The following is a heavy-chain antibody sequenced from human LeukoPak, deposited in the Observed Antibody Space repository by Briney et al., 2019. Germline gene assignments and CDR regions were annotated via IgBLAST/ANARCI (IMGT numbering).Heavy chain of an antibody. D-gene: IGHD6-13*01. CDR3: ARDKRHSSSWYYYYYYMDV. J-gene: IGHJ6*03. CDR1: GYTFTGYY. V-gene: IGHV1-2*02. Sequence: ASVKVSCKGTGYTFTGYYMHWVRQAPGQGLEWMGWINPNSGGTNYAQKLQGRVTMTRDTSISTAYMELSRLRSDDTAVYYCARDKRHSSSWYYYYYYMDVWGKGTTVTVSS. CDR2: INPNSGGT.